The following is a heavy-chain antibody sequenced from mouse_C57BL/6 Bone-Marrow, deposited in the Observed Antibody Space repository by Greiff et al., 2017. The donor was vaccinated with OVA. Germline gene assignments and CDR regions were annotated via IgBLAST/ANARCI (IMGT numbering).Heavy chain of an antibody. CDR3: TRRGDWYFDV. CDR1: GYTFTDSE. V-gene: IGHV1-15*01. J-gene: IGHJ1*03. Sequence: VQLQLSGAELVRPGASVTLSCKASGYTFTDSEMHLVKQTPVHGLAWIGATDPETGGTAYNQKFKGKAILTADKSSSTAYMELRSLTAEDSAVYYCTRRGDWYFDVWGTGTTVTVSS. CDR2: TDPETGGT.